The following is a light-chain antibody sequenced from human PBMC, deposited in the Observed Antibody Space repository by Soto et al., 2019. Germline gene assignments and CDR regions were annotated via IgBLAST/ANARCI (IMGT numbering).Light chain of an antibody. CDR2: DAS. Sequence: EIMLTQSPGTLSLSPGERATLSCRASQSVSNNYLAWYQQKPGQAPRLLIYDASNRATGIPARFSGSGSGTDFTLTISRLEPEDFAVYYCQQYGSSPFTFGPGTKVDIK. CDR1: QSVSNNY. J-gene: IGKJ3*01. V-gene: IGKV3-20*01. CDR3: QQYGSSPFT.